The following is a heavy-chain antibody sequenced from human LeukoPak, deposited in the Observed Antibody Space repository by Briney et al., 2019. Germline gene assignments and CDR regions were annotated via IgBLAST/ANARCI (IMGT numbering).Heavy chain of an antibody. D-gene: IGHD3-10*01. CDR3: ARAKYYYDSGSYYDGQYYFDY. Sequence: SETLSLTCTVSGGSISSGDSFWSWIRQPPGKGLEWIGYIYYSGSTYYNPSLKSRVSISADTSKNQFSLKLSSVTAADTAVFYCARAKYYYDSGSYYDGQYYFDYWGQGTLVTVSS. CDR1: GGSISSGDSF. CDR2: IYYSGST. J-gene: IGHJ4*02. V-gene: IGHV4-30-4*01.